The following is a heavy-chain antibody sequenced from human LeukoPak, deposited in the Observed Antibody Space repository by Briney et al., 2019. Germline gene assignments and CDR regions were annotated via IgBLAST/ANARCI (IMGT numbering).Heavy chain of an antibody. D-gene: IGHD3-10*01. CDR1: GGSFSGYY. CDR2: INHSGST. V-gene: IGHV4-34*01. CDR3: ARAGTDPLGFDY. J-gene: IGHJ4*02. Sequence: SETLSLTCAVYGGSFSGYYWSWIRQPPGKGLEWIGEINHSGSTNYNPSLKSRVTISVDTSKNQFSLKLSSVTAADTAVYYCARAGTDPLGFDYWGQGTLVTVSS.